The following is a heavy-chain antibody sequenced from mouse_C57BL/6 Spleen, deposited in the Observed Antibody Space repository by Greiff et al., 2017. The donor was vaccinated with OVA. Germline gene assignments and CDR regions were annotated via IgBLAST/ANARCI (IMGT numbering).Heavy chain of an antibody. J-gene: IGHJ3*01. Sequence: QVQLQQPGAELVKPGASVKLSCKASGYTFTSYWMQWVKQRPGQGLEWIGEIDPSDSYTNSNQKFKGKATLTVDTSSSTASMQLGSLTSEDSAVYHCARTLRQFAYWGQGTLVTVSA. CDR2: IDPSDSYT. V-gene: IGHV1-50*01. CDR3: ARTLRQFAY. CDR1: GYTFTSYW.